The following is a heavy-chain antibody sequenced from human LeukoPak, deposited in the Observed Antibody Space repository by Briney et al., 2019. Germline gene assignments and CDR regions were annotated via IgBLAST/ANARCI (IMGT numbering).Heavy chain of an antibody. D-gene: IGHD2-2*01. CDR2: ISSSSSYI. CDR1: GFNFSNYG. Sequence: PGGSLRLSCVASGFNFSNYGMNWVRQAPGKGLEWVSSISSSSSYIYYADSVKGRFTISRDNAKNSLYLQMNSLRAEDTAVYYCARDPQVVVPAAMRPFDYWGQGTLVTVSS. V-gene: IGHV3-21*01. CDR3: ARDPQVVVPAAMRPFDY. J-gene: IGHJ4*02.